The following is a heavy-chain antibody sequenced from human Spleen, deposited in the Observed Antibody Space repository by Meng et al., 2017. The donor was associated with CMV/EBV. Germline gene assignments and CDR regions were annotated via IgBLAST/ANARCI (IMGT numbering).Heavy chain of an antibody. Sequence: AFQNYAISWVRQAPGQGLEWMGGFIPVFGAPDYAQKFQGRLTIATDESTSSASMELSGLRFEDTAVYFCARGPKIPLGGVNLWPLEHWGQGSLVTVSS. J-gene: IGHJ4*02. V-gene: IGHV1-69*05. CDR1: AFQNYA. CDR2: FIPVFGAP. CDR3: ARGPKIPLGGVNLWPLEH. D-gene: IGHD3-16*01.